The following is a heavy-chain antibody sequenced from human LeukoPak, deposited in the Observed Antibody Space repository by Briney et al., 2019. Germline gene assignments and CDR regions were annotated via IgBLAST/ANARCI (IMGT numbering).Heavy chain of an antibody. J-gene: IGHJ4*02. CDR3: ARDRAFSTFDY. CDR2: INPDTSTK. V-gene: IGHV3-7*01. CDR1: EFTFTTSW. D-gene: IGHD2-2*01. Sequence: GGPLRLSCAASEFTFTTSWMTWVRQAPGNELEWLGNINPDTSTKHSEASVRGRFTFSRDNAKNSLYLHMSSLRAEDTAIYYCARDRAFSTFDYWGPGTLVTVSS.